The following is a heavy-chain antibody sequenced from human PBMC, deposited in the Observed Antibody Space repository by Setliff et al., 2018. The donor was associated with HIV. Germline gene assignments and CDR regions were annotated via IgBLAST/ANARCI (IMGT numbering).Heavy chain of an antibody. V-gene: IGHV4-61*02. J-gene: IGHJ6*03. CDR3: ARGVASYYYYMDV. CDR1: GGSISSGSYY. CDR2: IYTSGST. D-gene: IGHD5-12*01. Sequence: SETLSLTCTVSGGSISSGSYYWSWIRQPAGKGLEWIGRIYTSGSTNYNPSLKSRVTISVDTSKNQFSLKLSSVTAADTAVYYCARGVASYYYYMDVWGKGTTVTVSS.